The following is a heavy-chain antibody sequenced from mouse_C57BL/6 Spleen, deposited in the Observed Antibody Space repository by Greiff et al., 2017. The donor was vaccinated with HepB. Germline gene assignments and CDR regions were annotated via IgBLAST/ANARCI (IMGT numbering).Heavy chain of an antibody. V-gene: IGHV14-1*01. CDR2: IDPEDGDT. Sequence: EVQLQQSGAELVRPGASVKLSCTASGFNIKDYYMHWVKQRPEQGLEWIGRIDPEDGDTEYAPKFQGKATMTADTSSHTAYLQLSSLTSEETSVYYCTTGWDETRSMDYWGQGTSVTVSS. J-gene: IGHJ4*01. CDR3: TTGWDETRSMDY. CDR1: GFNIKDYY. D-gene: IGHD4-1*01.